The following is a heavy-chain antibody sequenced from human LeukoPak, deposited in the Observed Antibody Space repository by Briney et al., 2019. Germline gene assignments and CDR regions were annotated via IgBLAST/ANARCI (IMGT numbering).Heavy chain of an antibody. Sequence: SETLSLTCTVSGGSISSGGYSWSWIRQPPGKGLEWIGYIYHSGSTYYNPSLKSRVTISVDRSKSQFSLNLSSVTAADTAVYYCAREYYESSGYYSHFDYWGQGTLVTVSS. D-gene: IGHD3-22*01. CDR3: AREYYESSGYYSHFDY. CDR2: IYHSGST. V-gene: IGHV4-30-2*01. J-gene: IGHJ4*02. CDR1: GGSISSGGYS.